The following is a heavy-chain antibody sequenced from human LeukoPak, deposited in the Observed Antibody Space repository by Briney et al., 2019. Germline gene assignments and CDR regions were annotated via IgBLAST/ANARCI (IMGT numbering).Heavy chain of an antibody. D-gene: IGHD3-10*01. V-gene: IGHV1-2*02. CDR3: SVWFGELSH. J-gene: IGHJ4*02. CDR2: ISPNSGGT. CDR1: VSGVTDYN. Sequence: ASVKVSFKTSVSGVTDYNIHWVRQAPGPGLEWMGWISPNSGGTNYAQRFQGMVTMTRDTSISTAYMDLSSLKSDDTATYYCSVWFGELSHWGQGTLVTVSS.